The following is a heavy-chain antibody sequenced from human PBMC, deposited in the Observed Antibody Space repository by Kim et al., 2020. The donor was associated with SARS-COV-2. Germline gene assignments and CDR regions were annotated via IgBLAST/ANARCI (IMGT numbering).Heavy chain of an antibody. J-gene: IGHJ3*02. Sequence: SETLSLTCTVSGGSISSSSYYWGWIRQPPGKGLEWIGSIYYSGSTYYNPSLKSRVTISVDTSKNQFSLKLSSVTAADTAVYYCARELGDRIRGAHYALDAFDIWGQGTMVTVSS. V-gene: IGHV4-39*07. D-gene: IGHD3-16*01. CDR2: IYYSGST. CDR1: GGSISSSSYY. CDR3: ARELGDRIRGAHYALDAFDI.